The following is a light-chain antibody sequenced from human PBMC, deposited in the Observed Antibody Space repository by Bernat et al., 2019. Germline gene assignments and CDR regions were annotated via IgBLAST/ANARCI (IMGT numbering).Light chain of an antibody. Sequence: DIQMTQSPSSLSASVGDRITITCRASHNIHNHLNWYQHRLGKAPKLLIYGASFLQTGAPSRFIGGGSGTDFTLTISSVQPDDFAIYYCQQSNTSITFGQGTRL. CDR2: GAS. J-gene: IGKJ5*01. CDR1: HNIHNH. V-gene: IGKV1-39*01. CDR3: QQSNTSIT.